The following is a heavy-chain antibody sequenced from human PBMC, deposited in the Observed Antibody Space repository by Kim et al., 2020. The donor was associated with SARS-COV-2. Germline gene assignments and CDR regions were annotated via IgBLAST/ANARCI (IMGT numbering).Heavy chain of an antibody. J-gene: IGHJ6*02. V-gene: IGHV3-33*01. Sequence: KYYAESVKGRFTISRDNSKNPLYLQMNSLRAEDTAVYYCARDTRDYYGMDVWGQGTTVTVSS. CDR2: K. CDR3: ARDTRDYYGMDV.